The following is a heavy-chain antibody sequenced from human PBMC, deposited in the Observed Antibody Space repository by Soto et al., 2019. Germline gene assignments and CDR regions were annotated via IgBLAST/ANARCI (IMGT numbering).Heavy chain of an antibody. J-gene: IGHJ4*02. Sequence: QVQLVESGGGVVQPGRSLRLSCAASGFTFSSYGMHWVRQAPGKGLEWVAVIWYDGSNKYYADSVKGRFTISRDNSKNTLSLQMNSLRAEDTAVYYCARGRAYGSGWVFFDYWGQGTLVTVSS. CDR3: ARGRAYGSGWVFFDY. CDR2: IWYDGSNK. V-gene: IGHV3-33*01. D-gene: IGHD6-19*01. CDR1: GFTFSSYG.